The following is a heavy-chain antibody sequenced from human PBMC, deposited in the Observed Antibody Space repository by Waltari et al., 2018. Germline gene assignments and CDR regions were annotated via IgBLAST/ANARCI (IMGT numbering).Heavy chain of an antibody. CDR3: GKRSQDRRCSGDY. V-gene: IGHV3-9*01. J-gene: IGHJ4*02. CDR1: GFTFDDYA. D-gene: IGHD2-8*02. Sequence: EVQLVASGGGLVQPGRSRRLPCAASGFTFDDYAMHWVRQAPGKGLELGSGMRWNSGSIGYSVNEKARIKISRDNAQDALQLSKQRQRDEGRVLEERGKRSQDRRCSGDYSGQGALDT. CDR2: MRWNSGSI.